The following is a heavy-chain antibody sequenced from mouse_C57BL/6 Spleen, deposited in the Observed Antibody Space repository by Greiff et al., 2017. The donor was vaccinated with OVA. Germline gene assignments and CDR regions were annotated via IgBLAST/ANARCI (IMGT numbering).Heavy chain of an antibody. CDR1: GFTFSSYG. CDR3: ARHGDQRGGWYFDV. V-gene: IGHV5-6*01. CDR2: ISSGGSYT. J-gene: IGHJ1*03. Sequence: EVQGVESGGDLVKPGGSLKLSCAASGFTFSSYGMSWVRQTPDKRLEWVATISSGGSYTYYPDSVKGRFTISRDNAKNTLYLQMSSLKSEDTAMYYCARHGDQRGGWYFDVWGTGTTVTVSS.